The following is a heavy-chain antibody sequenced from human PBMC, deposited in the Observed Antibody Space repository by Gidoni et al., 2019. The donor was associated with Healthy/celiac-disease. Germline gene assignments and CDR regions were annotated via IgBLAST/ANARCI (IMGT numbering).Heavy chain of an antibody. Sequence: QVQLVESGGGLVKPGGSLRLSCAASGFTFSDYYMSWIRQAPGTVLEWVSYISSSSSYTTYADSVKGRFTISRDNAKNSLYLQMNSLRAEDTAVYYCARDRIYGDYNDYWGQGTLVTVSS. CDR3: ARDRIYGDYNDY. J-gene: IGHJ4*02. CDR2: ISSSSSYT. V-gene: IGHV3-11*06. CDR1: GFTFSDYY. D-gene: IGHD4-17*01.